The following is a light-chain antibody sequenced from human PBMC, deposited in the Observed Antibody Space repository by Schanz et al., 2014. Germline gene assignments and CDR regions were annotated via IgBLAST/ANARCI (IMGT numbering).Light chain of an antibody. CDR3: QQYNSLWT. V-gene: IGKV1-16*01. Sequence: IQLTQSPSSLSASIGDRVTLSCRASPAISSYLAWYQQKPGKAPRSLIYHASSLQSGVPSRFSGSGSGTDFTLTISSLQPDDFATYYCQQYNSLWTFGQGTKVEIK. CDR1: PAISSY. J-gene: IGKJ1*01. CDR2: HAS.